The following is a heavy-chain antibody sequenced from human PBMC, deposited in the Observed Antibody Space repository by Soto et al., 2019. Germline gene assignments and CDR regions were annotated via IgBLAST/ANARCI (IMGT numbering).Heavy chain of an antibody. CDR1: GFTLSTYG. CDR3: AKDRWVRQLRSYFDY. Sequence: QVQLVESGGGVVQPGRSLRLSCAASGFTLSTYGMHWVPQAPGKGLEWGEFISYDGINKYYADSVKGRFTISRDNSKNTLYLQMSSLRAEETAVYYCAKDRWVRQLRSYFDYWGQGTLVTVSS. CDR2: ISYDGINK. J-gene: IGHJ4*02. V-gene: IGHV3-30*18. D-gene: IGHD4-17*01.